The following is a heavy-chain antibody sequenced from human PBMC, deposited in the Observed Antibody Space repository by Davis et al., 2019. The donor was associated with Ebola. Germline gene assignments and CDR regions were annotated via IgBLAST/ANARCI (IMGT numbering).Heavy chain of an antibody. Sequence: PGGSLRPSCAASGSSFRSYWMHWVRQAPGKGLVWVSRINRDGSKITYADSVKGRFTISRDNAKNTLYLQMSSLRADETAVYYCARVAYGDYWRWFESWGQGMLVTVSS. CDR2: INRDGSKI. D-gene: IGHD4-17*01. J-gene: IGHJ5*01. V-gene: IGHV3-74*01. CDR3: ARVAYGDYWRWFES. CDR1: GSSFRSYW.